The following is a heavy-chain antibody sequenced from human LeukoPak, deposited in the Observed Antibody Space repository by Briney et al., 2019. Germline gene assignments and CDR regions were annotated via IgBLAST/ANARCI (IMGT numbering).Heavy chain of an antibody. V-gene: IGHV3-53*01. D-gene: IGHD6-19*01. J-gene: IGHJ4*02. Sequence: GGSLRLSCATSGFTVSDNYMTWVRQAPGKGLEWVSLISSGGTTYSADSVKGRFTISRDNSKNTLYLQMNSLRGEDTAVYYCARVRSDNNGWYNIDYWGQGALITVPS. CDR2: ISSGGTT. CDR3: ARVRSDNNGWYNIDY. CDR1: GFTVSDNY.